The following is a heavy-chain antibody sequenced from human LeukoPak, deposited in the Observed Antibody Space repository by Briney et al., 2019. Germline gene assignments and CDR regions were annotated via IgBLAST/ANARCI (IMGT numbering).Heavy chain of an antibody. V-gene: IGHV4-59*11. D-gene: IGHD3-16*01. CDR1: SGSISGHY. CDR3: VRDGPFYFDY. CDR2: IYYTGIT. Sequence: SETLSLTCTVSSGSISGHYWSWIRQAPGKGLEWIGYIYYTGITIYNPSLKSRVAISVDTSKNQFSLNLSSVTAADTAVYYCVRDGPFYFDYWGQGTLVTVSS. J-gene: IGHJ4*02.